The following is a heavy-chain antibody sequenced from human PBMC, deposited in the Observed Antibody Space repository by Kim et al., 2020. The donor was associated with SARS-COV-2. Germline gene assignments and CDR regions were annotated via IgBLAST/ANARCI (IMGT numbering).Heavy chain of an antibody. CDR1: GGSFSGYY. D-gene: IGHD3-3*01. J-gene: IGHJ6*03. CDR3: ARGRDFWSGYSISGYYYYYRDV. V-gene: IGHV4-34*01. Sequence: SETLSLTCAVYGGSFSGYYWSWIRQPPGKGLGWIGEINHSGSTNYNPSLKSRVTISVDTSKNQFSLKLSSVTAADTAVYYCARGRDFWSGYSISGYYYYYRDVWGKGTTVTVSS. CDR2: INHSGST.